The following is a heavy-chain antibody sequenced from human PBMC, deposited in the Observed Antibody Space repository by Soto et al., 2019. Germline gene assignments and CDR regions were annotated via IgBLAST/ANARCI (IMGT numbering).Heavy chain of an antibody. J-gene: IGHJ5*02. D-gene: IGHD3-9*01. CDR1: GFTFSEYS. V-gene: IGHV3-64D*06. Sequence: GGSLRLSCSASGFTFSEYSMHWVRQAPGKGLQYVSTISSDGDITYYADSVKGRFTISRDNSKNTLYLQMNGLRPEDTAVYYCVKVSTFYDILTGYYSTNFFDPWGQGTLVTVSS. CDR2: ISSDGDIT. CDR3: VKVSTFYDILTGYYSTNFFDP.